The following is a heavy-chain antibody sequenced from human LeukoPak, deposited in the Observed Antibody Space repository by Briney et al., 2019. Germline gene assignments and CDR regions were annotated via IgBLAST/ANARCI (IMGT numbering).Heavy chain of an antibody. CDR3: AKDRLAAAGPNWFDP. V-gene: IGHV3-23*01. Sequence: GGSLRLSCAASGSTFSSYAMSWIRQAPGKGLEWVSAISGSGGSTYYADSVKGRFTISRDNSKNTLYLQMNSLRAEDTAVYYCAKDRLAAAGPNWFDPWGQGTLVTVSS. CDR1: GSTFSSYA. D-gene: IGHD6-13*01. CDR2: ISGSGGST. J-gene: IGHJ5*02.